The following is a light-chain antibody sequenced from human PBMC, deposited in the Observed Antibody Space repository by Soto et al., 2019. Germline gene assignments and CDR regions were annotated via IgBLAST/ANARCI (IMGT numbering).Light chain of an antibody. CDR1: SSDVGAYTY. V-gene: IGLV2-14*01. CDR3: SSYTSSNTLI. J-gene: IGLJ2*01. CDR2: DVS. Sequence: QSALTQPASVSGSPGQSITISRTGTSSDVGAYTYVSWYQQHPGKAPKLMIYDVSIRPSGVSDRFSGSKSGNTASLTISGLQAEDEADYYCSSYTSSNTLIFGGGTKVTVL.